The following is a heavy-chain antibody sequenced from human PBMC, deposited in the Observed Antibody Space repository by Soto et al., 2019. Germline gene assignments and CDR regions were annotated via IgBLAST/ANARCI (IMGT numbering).Heavy chain of an antibody. CDR3: ARSRIFRITMIVVVIYAFDY. J-gene: IGHJ4*02. CDR2: VSSSGNS. D-gene: IGHD3-22*01. Sequence: SETLSLTCTVSGDSISSATHYWNWIRQHPGKGLEWIGYVSSSGNSYYSPSLKSRVTISVDTSKNQFSLKLSSVTAADTAVYYCARSRIFRITMIVVVIYAFDYWGQGTLVTVSS. CDR1: GDSISSATHY. V-gene: IGHV4-31*03.